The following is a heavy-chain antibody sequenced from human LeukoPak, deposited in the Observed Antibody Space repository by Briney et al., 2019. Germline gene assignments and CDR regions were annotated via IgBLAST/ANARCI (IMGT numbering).Heavy chain of an antibody. V-gene: IGHV3-21*01. CDR3: ARVAALNDAFDL. CDR1: GFTFSSYS. D-gene: IGHD6-13*01. CDR2: ISSSSSYI. Sequence: GGSLRLSCASSGFTFSSYSMNWVRQAPGKGLQWVSSISSSSSYIYYADSVKGRFTISRDNAKNSLYLQMNSLRAEDTAVYYCARVAALNDAFDLWGQGTMVTVFS. J-gene: IGHJ3*01.